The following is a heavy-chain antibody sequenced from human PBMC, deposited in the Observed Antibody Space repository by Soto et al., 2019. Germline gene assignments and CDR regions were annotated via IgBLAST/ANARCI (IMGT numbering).Heavy chain of an antibody. Sequence: PGGSLRLSCAASGFTFSSYAMSWVRQAPGKGLEWASAISGSGGSTYYADSVKGRFTISRDNSKNTLYLQMNSLRAEDTAVYYCAKVGSGYDNNYFDYWGQGTLVTVSS. CDR2: ISGSGGST. CDR3: AKVGSGYDNNYFDY. J-gene: IGHJ4*02. V-gene: IGHV3-23*01. CDR1: GFTFSSYA. D-gene: IGHD5-12*01.